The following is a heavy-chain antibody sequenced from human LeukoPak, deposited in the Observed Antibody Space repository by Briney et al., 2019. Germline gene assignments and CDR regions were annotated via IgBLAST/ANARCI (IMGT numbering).Heavy chain of an antibody. CDR3: ASLGYSSSWYWGGGYFDY. D-gene: IGHD6-13*01. Sequence: PGGSLRLSCAASGFTFSSYEMNWVRQAPGKGLEWVSYISSSGSTIYYADSVKGRFTISRGNAKNSLYLQMNSLRAEDTAVYYCASLGYSSSWYWGGGYFDYWGQGTLVTVSS. V-gene: IGHV3-48*03. CDR2: ISSSGSTI. J-gene: IGHJ4*02. CDR1: GFTFSSYE.